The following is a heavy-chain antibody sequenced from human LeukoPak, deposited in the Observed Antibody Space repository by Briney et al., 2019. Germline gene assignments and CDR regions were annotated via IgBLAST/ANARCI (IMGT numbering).Heavy chain of an antibody. CDR3: AKGKRWLQFDDAFDI. CDR2: ISGSDGST. J-gene: IGHJ3*02. Sequence: GGSLRLSCAASGFTFSSYGMSWVRQAPGKGLEWVSGISGSDGSTYYADSVKGRFTISRDNSKNTLYLQMNSLRAEDTAVYYCAKGKRWLQFDDAFDIWGQGTMVTVSS. CDR1: GFTFSSYG. D-gene: IGHD5-24*01. V-gene: IGHV3-23*01.